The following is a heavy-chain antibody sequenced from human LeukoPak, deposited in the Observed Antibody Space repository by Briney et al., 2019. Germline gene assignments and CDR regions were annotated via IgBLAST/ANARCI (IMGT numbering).Heavy chain of an antibody. V-gene: IGHV1-69*05. J-gene: IGHJ6*02. CDR3: ARDRGYGMDV. CDR1: GGTFSTYA. Sequence: SVKVSCKASGGTFSTYATSWVRQAPGQGLEWMGGIIPMFGKANYAQKFQGRVTMTRDTSISTAYMELSRLRSDDTAVYYCARDRGYGMDVWGQGTTVTVSS. CDR2: IIPMFGKA.